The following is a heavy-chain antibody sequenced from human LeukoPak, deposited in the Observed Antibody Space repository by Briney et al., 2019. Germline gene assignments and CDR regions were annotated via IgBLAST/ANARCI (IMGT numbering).Heavy chain of an antibody. D-gene: IGHD3-16*01. CDR2: ISSDGSST. J-gene: IGHJ4*02. CDR1: GFTFSPYW. Sequence: GGSLRLSCAASGFTFSPYWMYWVRQPPGKGLMWVSRISSDGSSTTYADFVKGRFTISRDNAKNTLYLQMNSLRAEDTAVYYCVKGGVGITGLDYWGQGTLVTVSS. CDR3: VKGGVGITGLDY. V-gene: IGHV3-74*01.